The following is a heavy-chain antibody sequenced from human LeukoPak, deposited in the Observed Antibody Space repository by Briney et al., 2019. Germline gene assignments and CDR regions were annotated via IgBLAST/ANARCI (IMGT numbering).Heavy chain of an antibody. CDR2: IIPIFGTA. Sequence: SVKVSCKASGGTFSSYAISWVRQAPGQGLEWMGGIIPIFGTANYAQKFQGRVTITADESTSTAYMELSSLRSEDTAVYYCARVSAGGIAVAGTPYYYYGMDVWGQGTTVTVSS. V-gene: IGHV1-69*13. D-gene: IGHD6-19*01. CDR1: GGTFSSYA. CDR3: ARVSAGGIAVAGTPYYYYGMDV. J-gene: IGHJ6*02.